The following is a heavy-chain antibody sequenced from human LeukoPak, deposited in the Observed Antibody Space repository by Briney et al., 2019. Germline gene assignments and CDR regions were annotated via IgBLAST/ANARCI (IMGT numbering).Heavy chain of an antibody. CDR1: GFTFSTYS. Sequence: GGSLRLPCVASGFTFSTYSMNWVRQAPGKGLEWVSSISSSSSYIYYADSVKGRFTISRDNAKNSLYLQMNSLRAEDTAVYYCARTDCSGGSCYSQPDYWGQGTLVTVSS. D-gene: IGHD2-15*01. V-gene: IGHV3-21*01. CDR2: ISSSSSYI. CDR3: ARTDCSGGSCYSQPDY. J-gene: IGHJ4*02.